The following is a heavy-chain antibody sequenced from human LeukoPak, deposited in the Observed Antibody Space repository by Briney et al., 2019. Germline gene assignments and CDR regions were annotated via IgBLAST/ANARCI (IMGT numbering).Heavy chain of an antibody. D-gene: IGHD5/OR15-5a*01. CDR1: GGSISSYY. Sequence: SETLSLTCTVSGGSISSYYWSWIRQPPGKGLEWIGYIYYSGSTNYNPSLKSRVTISVDTSKNQFSLKLSSVTAADTAVYYCARDLRLYGMDVWGQGTTVTVSS. CDR2: IYYSGST. J-gene: IGHJ6*02. V-gene: IGHV4-59*01. CDR3: ARDLRLYGMDV.